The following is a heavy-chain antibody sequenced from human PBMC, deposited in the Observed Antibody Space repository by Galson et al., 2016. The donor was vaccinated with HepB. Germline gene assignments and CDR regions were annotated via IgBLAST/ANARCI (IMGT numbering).Heavy chain of an antibody. Sequence: SLRLSCAASGFTFEDYAMHWVRQAPGKGLEWVSGISWNSGTIVYADSVKGRFTISRDNAKNSLYLQMNSLGGEDTELYYCAKDGVLLSDFWSGHFDSWGHGCLVTVSS. CDR3: AKDGVLLSDFWSGHFDS. CDR1: GFTFEDYA. V-gene: IGHV3-9*01. D-gene: IGHD3-3*01. J-gene: IGHJ5*01. CDR2: ISWNSGTI.